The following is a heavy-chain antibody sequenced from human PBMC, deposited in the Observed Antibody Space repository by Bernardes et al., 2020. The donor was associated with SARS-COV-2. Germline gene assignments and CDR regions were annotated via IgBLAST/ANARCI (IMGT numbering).Heavy chain of an antibody. V-gene: IGHV3-66*02. CDR1: GFTVSSNY. CDR2: IYSGGST. Sequence: GGSLRLSCAASGFTVSSNYMSWVRQAPGKGLEWVSVIYSGGSTYYADSVKGRFTISRDNSKNTLYLQMNSLRAEDTAVYYCARDLDYYGMDVWGQGTTVTVSS. J-gene: IGHJ6*02. CDR3: ARDLDYYGMDV.